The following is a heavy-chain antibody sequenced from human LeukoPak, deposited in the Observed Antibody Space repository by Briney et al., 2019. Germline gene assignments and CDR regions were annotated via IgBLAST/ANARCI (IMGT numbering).Heavy chain of an antibody. V-gene: IGHV4-59*01. Sequence: SETLSLTCTVSGYSISSYYWSWIRQPPGKGLEWIGYIYYSESTNYNPSLKSRVTISVDTSKNQFSLKLNSVTAADTAVYYCARDLYSYMDVWGKGTTVTISS. CDR3: ARDLYSYMDV. J-gene: IGHJ6*04. D-gene: IGHD2-21*01. CDR2: IYYSEST. CDR1: GYSISSYY.